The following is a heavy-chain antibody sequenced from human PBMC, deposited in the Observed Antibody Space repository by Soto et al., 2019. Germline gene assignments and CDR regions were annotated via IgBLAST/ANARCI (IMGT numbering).Heavy chain of an antibody. CDR1: GFPLSSHE. V-gene: IGHV3-48*03. J-gene: IGHJ4*02. CDR3: VRDSRNHSFGVVTHDY. CDR2: SSTSGGTI. Sequence: GGSLRLSCAASGFPLSSHEMNWVCKAPGKGLEWIAFSSTSGGTIHYADAVQGRFTVSRDHAKNSLFLQMDSLRVDDSALYYCVRDSRNHSFGVVTHDYWGPGTLVTVSS. D-gene: IGHD3-3*01.